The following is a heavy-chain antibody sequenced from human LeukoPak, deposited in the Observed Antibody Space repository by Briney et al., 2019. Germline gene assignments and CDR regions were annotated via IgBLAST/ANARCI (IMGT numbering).Heavy chain of an antibody. CDR2: INHSGST. CDR3: ARGGYCSSTSCYGRGEY. J-gene: IGHJ4*02. CDR1: GGSFSGYY. Sequence: SETLSLTCAVYGGSFSGYYWSWIRQPPGKGLEWLGEINHSGSTNYNPSLKSRVTISVDTSKNQFSPKLSSVTAADTAVYYCARGGYCSSTSCYGRGEYWGQGTLVTVSS. V-gene: IGHV4-34*01. D-gene: IGHD2-2*01.